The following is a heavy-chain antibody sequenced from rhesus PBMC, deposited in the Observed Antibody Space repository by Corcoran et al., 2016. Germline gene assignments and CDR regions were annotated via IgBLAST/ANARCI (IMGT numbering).Heavy chain of an antibody. CDR3: ARGDYDSGYYGLDS. Sequence: QVTLKESGPALVKPTQTLTLTCTFSGFSLSTSGMRVSWIRQPPANALEWLARIDWDDDKYYSTSLKSRLTISKDTSKNQVVLTMTNMDPVDTATYYCARGDYDSGYYGLDSWGQGVVVTVSS. J-gene: IGHJ6*01. CDR2: IDWDDDK. V-gene: IGHV2S2*01. CDR1: GFSLSTSGMR. D-gene: IGHD3-28*01.